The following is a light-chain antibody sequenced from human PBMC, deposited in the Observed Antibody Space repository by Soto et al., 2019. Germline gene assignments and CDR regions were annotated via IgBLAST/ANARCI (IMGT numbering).Light chain of an antibody. J-gene: IGKJ1*01. CDR1: QSVSSR. V-gene: IGKV3-15*01. CDR2: DAS. CDR3: QQYNNWPRT. Sequence: IVMTQSPATLSVSPGERATLSCRASQSVSSRLAWYQQKRGQAPRLLIYDASTRATGIPARFSGSGSETEFTLTISSLQSEDVAVYYCQQYNNWPRTFGQGTKV.